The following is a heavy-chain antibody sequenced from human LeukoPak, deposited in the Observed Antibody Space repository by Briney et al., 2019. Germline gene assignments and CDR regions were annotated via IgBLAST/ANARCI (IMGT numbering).Heavy chain of an antibody. J-gene: IGHJ4*02. CDR2: MNPNSGDT. D-gene: IGHD4-11*01. CDR1: GYTFTSYD. Sequence: ASVKVSCKTSGYTFTSYDINWVRQATGQGLEWMGWMNPNSGDTGYVQKFQGRVTMTRDTSISTAYMELSSLRSDDTAVYYCARGPSTTVTNRNYFDYWGQGTLVTVSS. CDR3: ARGPSTTVTNRNYFDY. V-gene: IGHV1-8*02.